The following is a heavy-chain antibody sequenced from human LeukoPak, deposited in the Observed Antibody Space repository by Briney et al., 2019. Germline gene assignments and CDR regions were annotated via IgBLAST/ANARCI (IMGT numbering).Heavy chain of an antibody. CDR3: ARDLAAAGTFDY. Sequence: QPGRSLRLSSAASGFTFSSYAMHWVRQAPGKGLEWVAVISYDGSNKYYADSVKGRFTISRDNSKNTLYLQMNSLRAEDTAVYYCARDLAAAGTFDYWGQGTLVTVSS. CDR2: ISYDGSNK. D-gene: IGHD6-13*01. CDR1: GFTFSSYA. J-gene: IGHJ4*02. V-gene: IGHV3-30-3*01.